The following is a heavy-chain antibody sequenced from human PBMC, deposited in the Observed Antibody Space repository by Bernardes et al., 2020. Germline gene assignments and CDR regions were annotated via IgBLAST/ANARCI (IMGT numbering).Heavy chain of an antibody. CDR1: SYG. J-gene: IGHJ6*03. Sequence: GGSLRLSCAASSYGMNWVRQAHGKGLEWVSVIPDTGVGARYADPGKGRFTVSRDISTKTVSLQMSSLRVEDTAVYYCAKGAWYCSGSSCPRILDYSYYYMDVWGKGTTVTVSS. CDR3: AKGAWYCSGSSCPRILDYSYYYMDV. D-gene: IGHD2-15*01. V-gene: IGHV3-23*01. CDR2: IPDTGVGA.